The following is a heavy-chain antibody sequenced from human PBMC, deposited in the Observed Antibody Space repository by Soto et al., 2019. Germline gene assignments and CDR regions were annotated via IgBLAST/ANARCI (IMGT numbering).Heavy chain of an antibody. V-gene: IGHV2-5*02. D-gene: IGHD4-17*01. CDR2: IYWDDDK. CDR1: GFSLSTSGVG. Sequence: QITLKESGPTLVKPTQTLTLTCTFSGFSLSTSGVGVGWIRQPPGKALEWLALIYWDDDKRYSPSLKSRLTITKDTSKTQVVLTMTNMDPVDTATYYCAHFNGDASTFDYWGQGTLVTVSS. J-gene: IGHJ4*02. CDR3: AHFNGDASTFDY.